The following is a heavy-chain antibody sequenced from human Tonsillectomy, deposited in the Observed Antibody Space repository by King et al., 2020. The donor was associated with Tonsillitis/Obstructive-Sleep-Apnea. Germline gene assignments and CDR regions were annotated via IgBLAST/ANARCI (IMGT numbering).Heavy chain of an antibody. Sequence: VQLVESGGGLVRPGGSLRLSCAASGFTFSDYYMSWIRQAPGKGLEWISYISSGGSSKFYAASVEGRFTISRDNARNSLYLQMISLGAEDTAVYYCARGIHSSYYYMDVWGKGTTVTVSS. D-gene: IGHD2-21*01. V-gene: IGHV3-11*01. J-gene: IGHJ6*03. CDR3: ARGIHSSYYYMDV. CDR1: GFTFSDYY. CDR2: ISSGGSSK.